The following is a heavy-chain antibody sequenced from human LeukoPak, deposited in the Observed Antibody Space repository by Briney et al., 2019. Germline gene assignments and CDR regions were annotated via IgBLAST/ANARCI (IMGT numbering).Heavy chain of an antibody. CDR1: GGSIGSYY. Sequence: SETLSLTXTVSGGSIGSYYWSWIRQAPGKGLEWIGYIYYSGSTNYNPSLKSRVTISVDTSKNQFSLKLSSVTAADTAVYYCARFQSGYPYDYWGQGTLVTVSS. V-gene: IGHV4-59*01. J-gene: IGHJ4*02. D-gene: IGHD3-3*01. CDR2: IYYSGST. CDR3: ARFQSGYPYDY.